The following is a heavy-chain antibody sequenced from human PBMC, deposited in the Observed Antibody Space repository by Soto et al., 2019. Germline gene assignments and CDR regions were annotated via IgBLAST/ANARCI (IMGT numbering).Heavy chain of an antibody. V-gene: IGHV3-72*01. J-gene: IGHJ3*02. Sequence: PGGPLRLSCAASGFTFSDHYMDWVRQAPGKGLEWVGRTRNKANSYTTEYAASVKGRFTISRDDSKNSLYLQMNSLKTEDTAVYYCASESATVDAFDIWGQGTMVTVSS. CDR1: GFTFSDHY. CDR3: ASESATVDAFDI. D-gene: IGHD6-25*01. CDR2: TRNKANSYTT.